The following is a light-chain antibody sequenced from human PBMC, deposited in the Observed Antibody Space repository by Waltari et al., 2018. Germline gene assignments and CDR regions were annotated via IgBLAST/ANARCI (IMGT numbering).Light chain of an antibody. J-gene: IGKJ3*01. V-gene: IGKV1-9*01. CDR2: AGS. Sequence: IQLTQSPSSLSASVGARVTITCRASPGISSYLAWYQQKPGKAPKLLIYAGSTLLNGVPSRFSGGGFGTDFTLTISSLQPEDFATYYCQQVNSYPFTFGPGTTVDIK. CDR3: QQVNSYPFT. CDR1: PGISSY.